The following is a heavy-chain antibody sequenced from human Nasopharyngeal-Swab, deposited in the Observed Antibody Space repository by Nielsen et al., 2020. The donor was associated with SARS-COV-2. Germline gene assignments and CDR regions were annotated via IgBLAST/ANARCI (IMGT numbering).Heavy chain of an antibody. CDR2: ISYDGSNK. V-gene: IGHV3-30*18. J-gene: IGHJ6*02. CDR1: GFTFSSYG. Sequence: GESLKISCAASGFTFSSYGMHWVRQAPGKGLEWVAVISYDGSNKYYADSVKGRFTISRDNSKNTLYLQMNSLRAEDTAVYYCAKAEGSYYYYYGMDVWGQGTTVTVSS. D-gene: IGHD6-13*01. CDR3: AKAEGSYYYYYGMDV.